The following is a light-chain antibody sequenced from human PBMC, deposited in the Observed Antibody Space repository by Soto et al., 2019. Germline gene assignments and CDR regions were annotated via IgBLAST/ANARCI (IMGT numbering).Light chain of an antibody. J-gene: IGKJ1*01. V-gene: IGKV3-20*01. CDR2: GAS. CDR1: QSLSTNY. Sequence: EIVLTQSPATLSVSPGERATLSFRASQSLSTNYLAWYQQKPGQAPRLLIYGASSRATGIPDRFSGSGSGTDFSLTISSLEPEDFAVYYCQQYGRSPTFGQGTKVDIK. CDR3: QQYGRSPT.